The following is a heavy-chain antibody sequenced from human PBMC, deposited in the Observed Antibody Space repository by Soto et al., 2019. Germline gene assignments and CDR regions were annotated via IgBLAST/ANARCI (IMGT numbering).Heavy chain of an antibody. J-gene: IGHJ5*02. V-gene: IGHV2-5*02. CDR1: GFSLSTSGVG. Sequence: QITLKESGPTLVKPTQTLTLTCTFSGFSLSTSGVGVGWIHQPPGKALEWLALIYWDDDKRYSPSLKSRLTITKDTSKNQVVLTMTNMDPVDTATYYCAHRRSGGYCSGGSCYSGIWFDPWGQGTLVTVSS. CDR2: IYWDDDK. D-gene: IGHD2-15*01. CDR3: AHRRSGGYCSGGSCYSGIWFDP.